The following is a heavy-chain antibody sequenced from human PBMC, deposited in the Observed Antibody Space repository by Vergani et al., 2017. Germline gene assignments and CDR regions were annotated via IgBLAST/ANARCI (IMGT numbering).Heavy chain of an antibody. J-gene: IGHJ5*02. CDR1: GFTFDDYA. CDR2: IYYSGST. Sequence: QVQLVESGGGVVQPGRSLRLSCAASGFTFDDYAMPWVRQAPGKGLEWIGYIYYSGSTYYNPSLKSRVTISVDTSKNQFSLKLSSVTAADTAVYYCARARIVPELRSPNWFDPWGQGTLVTVSS. CDR3: ARARIVPELRSPNWFDP. V-gene: IGHV4-31*02. D-gene: IGHD3-3*01.